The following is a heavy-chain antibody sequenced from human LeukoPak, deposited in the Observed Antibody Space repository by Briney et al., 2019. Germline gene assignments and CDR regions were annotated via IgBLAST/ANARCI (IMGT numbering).Heavy chain of an antibody. J-gene: IGHJ4*02. D-gene: IGHD3-22*01. CDR2: ISSSSSTI. CDR1: GFTFSSYS. V-gene: IGHV3-48*01. Sequence: GGSLRLSCAASGFTFSSYSMSWVRQAPGKGLEWVSYISSSSSTIYYADSVKGRFTISRDNAKNSLYLQMNSLRAEDTAVYYCARNNYYDSSGYSFRGQGTLVTVSS. CDR3: ARNNYYDSSGYSF.